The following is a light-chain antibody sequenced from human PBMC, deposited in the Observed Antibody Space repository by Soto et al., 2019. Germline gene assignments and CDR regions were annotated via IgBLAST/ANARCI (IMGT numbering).Light chain of an antibody. V-gene: IGLV1-44*01. Sequence: QSVLTQPPSASGTPGQTVIISCSGSRSDIGSNSVNWYQHLPGTAPKLLTYNNNQRPSGVPDRFSGSKSGTSASLAISGLQSEDEADYYCAAWDDSLTGPVFGTGTRSPS. CDR2: NNN. CDR3: AAWDDSLTGPV. CDR1: RSDIGSNS. J-gene: IGLJ1*01.